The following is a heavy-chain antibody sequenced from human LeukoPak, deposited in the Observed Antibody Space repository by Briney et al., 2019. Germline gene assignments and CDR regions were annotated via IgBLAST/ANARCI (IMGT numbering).Heavy chain of an antibody. J-gene: IGHJ4*02. CDR1: GFTFNSYW. Sequence: GGSLTLSCSACGFTFNSYWRRWVRQAPGKGLEWVANIKQDGSEKYYVDSVKGRFTISRDNAQNSLYLQLNSLRAEDTAVYYCALLSGSYGGALDYWGQGTLVTVSS. CDR3: ALLSGSYGGALDY. V-gene: IGHV3-7*02. D-gene: IGHD1-26*01. CDR2: IKQDGSEK.